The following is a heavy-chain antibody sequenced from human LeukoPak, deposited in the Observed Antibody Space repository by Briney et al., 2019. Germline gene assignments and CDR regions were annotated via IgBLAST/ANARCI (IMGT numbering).Heavy chain of an antibody. J-gene: IGHJ4*02. Sequence: GSLRLSCAASGFTFSSYWMSWVRQPPGKGLEWIGEINHSGSTNYNPSLKSRVTISVDTSKNQFSLKLSSVTAADTAVYYCATTRDYYGSGSYYNFDYWGQGTLVTVSS. CDR3: ATTRDYYGSGSYYNFDY. CDR2: INHSGST. V-gene: IGHV4-34*08. CDR1: GFTFSSYW. D-gene: IGHD3-10*01.